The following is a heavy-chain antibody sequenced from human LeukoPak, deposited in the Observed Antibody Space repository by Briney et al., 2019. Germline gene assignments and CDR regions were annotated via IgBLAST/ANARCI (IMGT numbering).Heavy chain of an antibody. V-gene: IGHV4-59*08. CDR3: ATRGY. CDR2: IYNSGSN. D-gene: IGHD1-26*01. J-gene: IGHJ4*02. Sequence: PSETLSLTCTVPGGSISSDYWQWIRQPPGKGLEWIGYIYNSGSNNYNPSLKSRLTISIDTSKNKFSLKLTSVTAADTAVYYCATRGYWGQGTLVTVSS. CDR1: GGSISSDY.